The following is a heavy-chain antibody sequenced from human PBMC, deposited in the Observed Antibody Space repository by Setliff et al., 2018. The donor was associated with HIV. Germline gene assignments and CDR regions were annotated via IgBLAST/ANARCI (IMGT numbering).Heavy chain of an antibody. Sequence: PSETLSLTCTVSGASIGRRSDCWGWIRQPPGKGLEWIGDFYYSGTTHYNPSLKSRATISVDTSQNQFSLRLSSVTAADTAVYHCARFVLAWFDFSTGAVEVTDPYAFDFWGQGILVTVSS. CDR3: ARFVLAWFDFSTGAVEVTDPYAFDF. D-gene: IGHD2-21*02. CDR1: GASIGRRSDC. CDR2: FYYSGTT. V-gene: IGHV4-39*01. J-gene: IGHJ4*02.